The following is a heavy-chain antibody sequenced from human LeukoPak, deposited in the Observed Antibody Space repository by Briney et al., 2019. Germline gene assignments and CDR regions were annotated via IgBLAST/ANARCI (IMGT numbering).Heavy chain of an antibody. D-gene: IGHD3-3*01. CDR1: GGSIRSTSYY. V-gene: IGHV4-39*01. J-gene: IGHJ6*03. CDR3: GRLFYDFWSGHYYYYMDV. Sequence: SETLSLTCTVSGGSIRSTSYYWGWIRQPPGKGLEWIGSIYYSGSTYYNPSLKSRVTISVDTSKNQFSLKLSSVTAADKAVYYCGRLFYDFWSGHYYYYMDVWGKGTTVIVSS. CDR2: IYYSGST.